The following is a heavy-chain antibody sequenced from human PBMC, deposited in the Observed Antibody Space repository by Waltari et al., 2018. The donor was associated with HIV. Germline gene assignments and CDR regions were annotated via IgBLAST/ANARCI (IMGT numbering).Heavy chain of an antibody. Sequence: QVHLQESGPGLVQPSETLSLTCAVSGYSIISNYYWGWIRQPPGKGLEWIGSISHSGNTYYTPSLKSRVTISVDTSKNQFSLKLTSVTAADTAVYYCARAHLGGQVVTYYYWGQGTLVTVSS. CDR1: GYSIISNYY. D-gene: IGHD2-21*02. CDR2: ISHSGNT. V-gene: IGHV4-38-2*01. J-gene: IGHJ4*02. CDR3: ARAHLGGQVVTYYY.